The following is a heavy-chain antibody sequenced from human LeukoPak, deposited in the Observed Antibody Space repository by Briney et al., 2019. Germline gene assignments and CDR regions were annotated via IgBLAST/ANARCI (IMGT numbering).Heavy chain of an antibody. CDR3: ARDWGTYFDY. J-gene: IGHJ4*02. Sequence: SQTLSLTCNVSGGPISSGGSRWSWIRQHPGKGLEWIGYIYYSGSTYYNPSLESRLTMSVDTSKNQFSLHLTSVTAADTAVYYCARDWGTYFDYWGQGTLVTVSS. D-gene: IGHD7-27*01. V-gene: IGHV4-31*03. CDR2: IYYSGST. CDR1: GGPISSGGSR.